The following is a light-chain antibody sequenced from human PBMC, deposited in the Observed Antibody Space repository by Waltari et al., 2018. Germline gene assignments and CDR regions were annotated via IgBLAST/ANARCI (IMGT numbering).Light chain of an antibody. J-gene: IGLJ1*01. CDR3: SSFTSGGTFV. CDR2: EVS. CDR1: SSDIGAFNH. V-gene: IGLV2-14*01. Sequence: QSALTQPASVSGSPGQSIVISCTGTSSDIGAFNHVSWYQQYPDRAPTLVIYEVSDRPTGVSKRYSVSKSGNTASLTISGLQPEDESDFYCSSFTSGGTFVFGPGTTVIVL.